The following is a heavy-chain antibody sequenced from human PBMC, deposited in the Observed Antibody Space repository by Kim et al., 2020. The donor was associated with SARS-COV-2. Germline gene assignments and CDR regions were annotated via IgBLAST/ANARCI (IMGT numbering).Heavy chain of an antibody. CDR3: ARATDPLTGSLDY. Sequence: CRGSVKGRFTISRENAKNSLYLQMNSLRAGDTAVYYCARATDPLTGSLDYWGQGTLVTVSS. V-gene: IGHV3-13*01. D-gene: IGHD3-9*01. J-gene: IGHJ4*02.